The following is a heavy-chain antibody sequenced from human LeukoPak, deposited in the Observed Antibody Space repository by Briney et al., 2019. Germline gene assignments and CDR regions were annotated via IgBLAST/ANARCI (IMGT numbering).Heavy chain of an antibody. CDR1: GLTLGDQY. Sequence: GGSLRLSCVVSGLTLGDQYMEWVRQAPGKGLEWVGRTTSKGNNYITEYAASVRGRFTISRDDSRNSVYLQMNSLKTEDTAVYYCARMTFGGMDVWGKGATVTVSS. D-gene: IGHD3-16*01. CDR2: TTSKGNNYIT. V-gene: IGHV3-72*01. J-gene: IGHJ6*04. CDR3: ARMTFGGMDV.